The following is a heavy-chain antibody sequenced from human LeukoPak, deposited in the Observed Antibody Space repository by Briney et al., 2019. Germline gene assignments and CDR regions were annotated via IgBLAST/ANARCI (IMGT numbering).Heavy chain of an antibody. CDR3: AGRRVLDASFDY. D-gene: IGHD3-16*01. V-gene: IGHV3-66*02. CDR2: IYSGDNT. Sequence: PGGSLRLSCAASGFTVSNNYMSWVRQAPGKGLEWGSVIYSGDNTYYVESVKGRFTISRDNSKNTLFLQMTRLRAEDTAVYYCAGRRVLDASFDYWGQGTLVTVSS. CDR1: GFTVSNNY. J-gene: IGHJ4*02.